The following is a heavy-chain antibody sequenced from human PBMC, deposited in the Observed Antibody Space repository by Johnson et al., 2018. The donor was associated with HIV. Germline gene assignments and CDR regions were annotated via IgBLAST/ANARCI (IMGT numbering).Heavy chain of an antibody. CDR1: GFTFSSYA. V-gene: IGHV3-30*04. CDR3: AGAYCGGDCYFESADDAFDI. Sequence: QVLLVESGGGVVQPGGSLRLSCAASGFTFSSYAMHWVRQAPGKGLEWVAVISYDGSNKYYADSVKGRFTISRDNSKNTLYLQMNSLRAEDTAVYYCAGAYCGGDCYFESADDAFDIWGQGTMVTVSS. CDR2: ISYDGSNK. D-gene: IGHD2-21*02. J-gene: IGHJ3*02.